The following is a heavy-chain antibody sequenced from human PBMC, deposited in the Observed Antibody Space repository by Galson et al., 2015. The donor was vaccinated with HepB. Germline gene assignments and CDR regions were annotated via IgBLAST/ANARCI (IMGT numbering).Heavy chain of an antibody. D-gene: IGHD1-20*01. CDR3: ARGYDWNDDLVGWFDP. J-gene: IGHJ5*02. V-gene: IGHV3-30-3*01. CDR1: GFTFSSYA. CDR2: ISYDGSNK. Sequence: SLRLSCAASGFTFSSYAMHWVRQAPGKGLEWVAVISYDGSNKYYADSVKGRFTISRDNSKNTLYLQMNSLRAEDTAVYYCARGYDWNDDLVGWFDPWGQGTLVTVSS.